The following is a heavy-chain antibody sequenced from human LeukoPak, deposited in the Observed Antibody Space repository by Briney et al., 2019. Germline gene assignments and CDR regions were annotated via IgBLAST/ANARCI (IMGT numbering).Heavy chain of an antibody. V-gene: IGHV1-18*01. CDR3: ARDGGSPNQKDFDY. D-gene: IGHD1-14*01. J-gene: IGHJ4*02. Sequence: GASVKVSCKAPGYTFTSYGISWVRQAPGQGLEWMGWISAYNGNTNYAQKLQGRVTMTTDTSTSTAYMELRSLRSDDTAVYYCARDGGSPNQKDFDYWGQGTLVTVSS. CDR2: ISAYNGNT. CDR1: GYTFTSYG.